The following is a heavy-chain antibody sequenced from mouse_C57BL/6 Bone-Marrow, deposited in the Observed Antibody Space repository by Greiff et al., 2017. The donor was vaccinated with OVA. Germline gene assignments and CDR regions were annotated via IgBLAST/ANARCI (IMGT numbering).Heavy chain of an antibody. CDR3: ARGGPFAY. V-gene: IGHV1-81*01. CDR1: GYPFTSYG. J-gene: IGHJ3*01. Sequence: VQLQQSGAELARPGASVKLSCKASGYPFTSYGISWVKQRTGQGLEWIGEIYPRSGNTYYNEKFKGKATLTADKSSSTAYMELRSLTSEDSAVYFCARGGPFAYWGQGTLVTVSA. CDR2: IYPRSGNT.